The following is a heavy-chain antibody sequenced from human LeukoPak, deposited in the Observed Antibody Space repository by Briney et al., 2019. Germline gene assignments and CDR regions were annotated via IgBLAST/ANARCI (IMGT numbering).Heavy chain of an antibody. V-gene: IGHV1-2*02. CDR1: GYTFTGYY. CDR2: INPNSGGT. Sequence: GASVKVSCKASGYTFTGYYMHWVRQAPGQGLEWMGWINPNSGGTNYAQKFQGRVTMTRDTSISTAYMELSRLRSDDTAVYYCARWGGSSWSPVCYYYYCMDVWGKGTTVTVSS. D-gene: IGHD6-13*01. J-gene: IGHJ6*03. CDR3: ARWGGSSWSPVCYYYYCMDV.